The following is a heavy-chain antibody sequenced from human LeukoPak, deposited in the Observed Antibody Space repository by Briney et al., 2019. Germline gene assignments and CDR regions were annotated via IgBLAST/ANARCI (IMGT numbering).Heavy chain of an antibody. CDR2: INAGNGNT. CDR3: ATTKLPDIVVVPAATDYYYGMDV. CDR1: GYTFTSYA. D-gene: IGHD2-2*01. Sequence: ASVKVSCKASGYTFTSYAMHWVRQAPGQRLEWMGWINAGNGNTKYSQKFQGRVTITRDTSASTAYMELSSLRSEDTAVYYCATTKLPDIVVVPAATDYYYGMDVWGQGTTVTVSS. J-gene: IGHJ6*02. V-gene: IGHV1-3*01.